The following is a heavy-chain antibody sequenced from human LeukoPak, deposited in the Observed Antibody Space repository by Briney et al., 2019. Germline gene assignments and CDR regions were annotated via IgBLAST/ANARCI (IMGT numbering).Heavy chain of an antibody. CDR3: TKWSGYGDS. CDR1: GFTFSAHS. D-gene: IGHD5-12*01. V-gene: IGHV3-23*01. CDR2: ISASGDAT. Sequence: GGSLRLYCAAYGFTFSAHSMTWVRRAPGKGLEWVSGISASGDATFYADSVKGRFTIARDTSTNTMDLQMNSLRAEDTAVYYCTKWSGYGDSWGQGTLVTVS. J-gene: IGHJ4*02.